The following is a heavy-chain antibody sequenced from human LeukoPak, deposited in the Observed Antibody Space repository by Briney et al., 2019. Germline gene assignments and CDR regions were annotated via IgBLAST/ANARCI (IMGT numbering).Heavy chain of an antibody. CDR2: IIPIFGTA. CDR1: GGTFSSYA. Sequence: ASVKVSCKASGGTFSSYAISWVRQAPGQGLEWMGGIIPIFGTANYAQKFQGRVTITTDESTSTAYMELSSLRSEDTAVYYCARDKPPPGGAARRSYPGGLYYYYMDVWGKGTTVTVSS. J-gene: IGHJ6*03. V-gene: IGHV1-69*05. CDR3: ARDKPPPGGAARRSYPGGLYYYYMDV. D-gene: IGHD6-6*01.